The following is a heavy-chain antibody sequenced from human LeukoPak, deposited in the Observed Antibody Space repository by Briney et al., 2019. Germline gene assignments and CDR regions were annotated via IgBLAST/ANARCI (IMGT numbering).Heavy chain of an antibody. D-gene: IGHD4-23*01. V-gene: IGHV3-21*01. CDR3: ARGTVGNFDY. J-gene: IGHJ4*02. CDR2: ISSSYI. CDR1: GFTFSSYS. Sequence: GGSLRLSCAASGFTFSSYSMNWVRQAPGKGLEWVSSISSSYIYYADSVKGRFTISRDNAKNSLYLQMNSLRAEDTAVYYCARGTVGNFDYWGRGTLVTVSS.